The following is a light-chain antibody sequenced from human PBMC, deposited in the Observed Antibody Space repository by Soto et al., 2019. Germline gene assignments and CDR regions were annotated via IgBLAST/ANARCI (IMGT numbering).Light chain of an antibody. CDR3: KQYNNWPPLT. CDR2: AAS. CDR1: QSVSSN. V-gene: IGKV3-15*01. J-gene: IGKJ4*01. Sequence: EIVMTQSPATLSVSPGEGATLSCRASQSVSSNLAWYQQKPGQAPRLLIYAASTRATGIPARFRGSGSGTEFTLTITSLQSEDFAVYYCKQYNNWPPLTFGGGTKVDIK.